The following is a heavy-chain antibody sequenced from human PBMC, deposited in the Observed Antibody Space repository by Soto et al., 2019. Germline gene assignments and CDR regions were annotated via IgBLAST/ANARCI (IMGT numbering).Heavy chain of an antibody. CDR1: GFTFSSYA. CDR3: ARSYGIAGAGTFDY. Sequence: EVQLLESGGGLVQPGGSLRLSCAASGFTFSSYAMSWVRQAPGKGLEWVSAISGSGGSTYYADSVKGWFAISRDNSKNTLYLQMNRLRAEDTAVYYCARSYGIAGAGTFDYWGQGTLVTGSS. J-gene: IGHJ4*02. V-gene: IGHV3-23*01. CDR2: ISGSGGST. D-gene: IGHD6-19*01.